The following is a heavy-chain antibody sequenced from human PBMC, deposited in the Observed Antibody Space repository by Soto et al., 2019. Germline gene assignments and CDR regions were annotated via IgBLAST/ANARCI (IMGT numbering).Heavy chain of an antibody. CDR2: VSAHNGNT. Sequence: QVHLVQSGAEVKKPGASVKVSCKGSGYAFTTYGITWVRQAPGQGLEWMGWVSAHNGNTNYAQKLQGRVTVTRDTSTSTAYMELRSLRSDDTAVYYCARGRYGDYWGQGALVTVSS. J-gene: IGHJ4*02. V-gene: IGHV1-18*01. D-gene: IGHD1-1*01. CDR3: ARGRYGDY. CDR1: GYAFTTYG.